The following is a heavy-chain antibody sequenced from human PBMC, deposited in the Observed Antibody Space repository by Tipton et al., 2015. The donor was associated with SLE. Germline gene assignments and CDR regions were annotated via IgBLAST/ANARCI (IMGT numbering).Heavy chain of an antibody. CDR2: VKKDGSEK. V-gene: IGHV3-7*01. CDR3: ARCGPNCIAGYYYMDV. Sequence: GSLRLSCETSGFIFNTYWMSWVRQAPGKGLEWVANVKKDGSEKHYVDSVKGRFTISRDNAKNSIDLQMNSLRAEDTAVYYCARCGPNCIAGYYYMDVWGKGTTVAVSS. CDR1: GFIFNTYW. D-gene: IGHD2-21*01. J-gene: IGHJ6*03.